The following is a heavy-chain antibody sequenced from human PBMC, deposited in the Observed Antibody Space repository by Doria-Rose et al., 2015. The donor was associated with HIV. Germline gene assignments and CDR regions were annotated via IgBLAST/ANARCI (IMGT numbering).Heavy chain of an antibody. D-gene: IGHD6-13*01. Sequence: SGPVLVKPTETLTLTCTVSGVSLSSPGMGVSWIRRPPGKALEWLANIFSNDERSYKSSLKSSLTISRGTSKSQVVLTMTDMDPVDTATYYCARIKSSRWYHKYYFDFWGQGTLVIVSA. CDR2: IFSNDER. CDR1: GVSLSSPGMG. J-gene: IGHJ4*02. V-gene: IGHV2-26*01. CDR3: ARIKSSRWYHKYYFDF.